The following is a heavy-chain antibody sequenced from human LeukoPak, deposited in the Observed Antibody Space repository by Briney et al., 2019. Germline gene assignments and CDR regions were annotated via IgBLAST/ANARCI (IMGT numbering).Heavy chain of an antibody. J-gene: IGHJ4*02. CDR1: GGSISSYY. CDR3: ARMSSGSDY. CDR2: IYYSGST. Sequence: PSETLSLTCTVSGGSISSYYWSWIRQPPGKGLEWIGYIYYSGSTNYNPSLKSRVTISVDTSKNQFSLKLSSVTAADTAVYCCARMSSGSDYWGQGTLVTVSS. D-gene: IGHD6-19*01. V-gene: IGHV4-59*01.